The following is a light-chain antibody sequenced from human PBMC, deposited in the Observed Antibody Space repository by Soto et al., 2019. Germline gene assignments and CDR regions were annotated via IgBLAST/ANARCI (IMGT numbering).Light chain of an antibody. CDR2: DVT. J-gene: IGLJ1*01. CDR1: SSDVGGYNY. V-gene: IGLV2-11*01. CDR3: CSHAGSYTYV. Sequence: QSVLTQPRSVSGSPGQSLTISCTGTSSDVGGYNYVSWYQQYPGKVPKLMIYDVTKRPSGVPDRFSGSKFGNTASLTISGLQAEDEADYYCCSHAGSYTYVFGTGTKVTVL.